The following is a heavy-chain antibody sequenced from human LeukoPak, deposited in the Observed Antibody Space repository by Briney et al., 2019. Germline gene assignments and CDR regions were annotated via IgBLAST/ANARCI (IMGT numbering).Heavy chain of an antibody. CDR3: AKDARRTFGLSSGLYRGSYYFDY. CDR1: GFTFSSYC. D-gene: IGHD6-19*01. CDR2: ISSSSSYI. V-gene: IGHV3-21*01. Sequence: GGSLRLSCAASGFTFSSYCMDWVRQTPGKGLEWVSSISSSSSYIYYADSVKGRFTISRDNSKNTLYLQMNSLRAEDTAVYYCAKDARRTFGLSSGLYRGSYYFDYWGQGTLVTVSS. J-gene: IGHJ4*02.